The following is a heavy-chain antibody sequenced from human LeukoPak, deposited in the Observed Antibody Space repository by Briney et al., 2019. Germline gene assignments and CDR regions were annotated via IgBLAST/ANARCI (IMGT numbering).Heavy chain of an antibody. CDR3: ARDWDVRSYYYYGMDV. D-gene: IGHD1-26*01. CDR1: GYTFTSYG. V-gene: IGHV1-18*01. CDR2: ISAYNGNT. Sequence: GASVKVSCKASGYTFTSYGISWVRQAPGQGREWMGWISAYNGNTNYAQKLQGRVTMTTDTSTSTAYMELRCLRSDDTAVYYCARDWDVRSYYYYGMDVWGQGTTVTVSS. J-gene: IGHJ6*02.